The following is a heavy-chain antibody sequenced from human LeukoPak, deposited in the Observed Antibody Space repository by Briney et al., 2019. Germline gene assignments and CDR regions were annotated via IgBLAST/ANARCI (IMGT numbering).Heavy chain of an antibody. J-gene: IGHJ4*02. CDR1: GFTFSSSA. CDR2: ISGSGGST. CDR3: ARDPSMVVAATGY. Sequence: PGGSLRLSCVASGFTFSSSAMSWVRQAPGKGLEWVSGISGSGGSTYYADSVKGRFTISRDNAKNSLYLQMNSLRAEDTAVYYCARDPSMVVAATGYWGQGTLVTVSS. V-gene: IGHV3-23*01. D-gene: IGHD2-15*01.